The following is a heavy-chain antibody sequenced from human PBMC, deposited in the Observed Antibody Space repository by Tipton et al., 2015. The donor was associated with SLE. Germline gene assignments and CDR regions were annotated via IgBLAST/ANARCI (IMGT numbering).Heavy chain of an antibody. CDR2: INWKSTYI. V-gene: IGHV3-9*01. J-gene: IGHJ4*02. Sequence: RSLRLSCEASGFKFGDYAMYWVRQAPGKGLEWVSGINWKSTYIGYADSVKGRFSISRDNAKNSLYLQTNSLRSEDTGLYYCAREQFRYFDYWSGYRGFDYWGQGILVTVS. CDR1: GFKFGDYA. D-gene: IGHD3-3*01. CDR3: AREQFRYFDYWSGYRGFDY.